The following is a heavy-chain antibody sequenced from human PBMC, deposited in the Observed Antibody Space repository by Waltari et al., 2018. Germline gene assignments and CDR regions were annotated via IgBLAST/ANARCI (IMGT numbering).Heavy chain of an antibody. V-gene: IGHV4-39*01. CDR2: IYYSGST. J-gene: IGHJ3*02. Sequence: QLQLQESGPGLVKPSETLSLTCTVSGGSISSSSYYWGWIRQPPGKGLEWIGSIYYSGSTDYNPSLKSLVTIAVDTSKNQFSLKLSSVTAADTAVYYCATVVPAAPDAFDIWGQGTMVTVSS. D-gene: IGHD2-2*01. CDR3: ATVVPAAPDAFDI. CDR1: GGSISSSSYY.